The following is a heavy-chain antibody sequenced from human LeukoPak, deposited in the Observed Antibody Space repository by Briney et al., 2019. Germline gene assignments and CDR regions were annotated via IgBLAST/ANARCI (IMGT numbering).Heavy chain of an antibody. CDR2: IEQDGSEK. D-gene: IGHD1-14*01. CDR1: GFTFRTYW. CDR3: ASGRKLAY. J-gene: IGHJ4*02. Sequence: GGSLRLSCAASGFTFRTYWMTWVRQAPGKGLEWVANIEQDGSEKYYIDSVEGRFTISRDNAKNSLYLQMNSLRAEDTAVYYCASGRKLAYWGQGTLVTVSS. V-gene: IGHV3-7*01.